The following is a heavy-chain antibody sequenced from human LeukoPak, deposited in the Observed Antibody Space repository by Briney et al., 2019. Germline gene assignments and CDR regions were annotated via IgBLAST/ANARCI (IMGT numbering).Heavy chain of an antibody. CDR1: GFTFSSYS. J-gene: IGHJ4*02. V-gene: IGHV3-21*04. CDR2: ISSSSSYI. D-gene: IGHD2-2*01. Sequence: GGSLRLSCAASGFTFSSYSMNWVRQAPGKGLEWVSSISSSSSYIYYADSVKGRFTTSRDNAKNSLYLQMNSLRAEDTAVYYCARVGYCSSTSCYGRDSKQRYHFDHWGQGTLVTVSS. CDR3: ARVGYCSSTSCYGRDSKQRYHFDH.